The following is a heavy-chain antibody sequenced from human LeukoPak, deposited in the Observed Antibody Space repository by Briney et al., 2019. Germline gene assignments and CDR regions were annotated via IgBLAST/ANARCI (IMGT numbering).Heavy chain of an antibody. D-gene: IGHD3-22*01. CDR2: ISGGGGST. J-gene: IGHJ4*02. CDR1: GFTFSTYA. Sequence: GGSLRLSCAASGFTFSTYAMHWVRQAPGKGLQWVSAISGGGGSTYYADSVKGRFTISRDNSKNTLYLQMNSLRAEDTAIYYCATRRTGVVVINSLDYWGQGTLVTVSS. CDR3: ATRRTGVVVINSLDY. V-gene: IGHV3-23*01.